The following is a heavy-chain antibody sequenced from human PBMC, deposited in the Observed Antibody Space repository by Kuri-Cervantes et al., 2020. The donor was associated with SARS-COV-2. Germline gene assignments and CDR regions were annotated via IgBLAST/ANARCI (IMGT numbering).Heavy chain of an antibody. D-gene: IGHD3-3*01. CDR1: GGSISSYY. V-gene: IGHV4-4*07. CDR2: IYTSGST. J-gene: IGHJ3*02. Sequence: GSLRLSCTVSGGSISSYYWSWIRQPAGKGLEWIGRIYTSGSTNYNPSLKSRVTMSVDTSKNQFSLKLSSVTAADTAVYYCARHTIFGAHDAFDIWGQGKMVTVSS. CDR3: ARHTIFGAHDAFDI.